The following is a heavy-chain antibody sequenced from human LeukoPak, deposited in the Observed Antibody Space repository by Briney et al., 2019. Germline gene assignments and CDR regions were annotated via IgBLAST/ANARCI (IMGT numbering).Heavy chain of an antibody. CDR1: GFSVSSDY. CDR2: IYTGGST. V-gene: IGHV3-66*01. J-gene: IGHJ4*02. CDR3: ARFTISTPTADYFDY. D-gene: IGHD2-2*01. Sequence: GGSLRLSCAAPGFSVSSDYMNWIRQTPGQGLEWVSVIYTGGSTYYADSVKGRFTISRDNSRNTLYLQMSSLRAEDTAVYYCARFTISTPTADYFDYWGQGTLVTVSS.